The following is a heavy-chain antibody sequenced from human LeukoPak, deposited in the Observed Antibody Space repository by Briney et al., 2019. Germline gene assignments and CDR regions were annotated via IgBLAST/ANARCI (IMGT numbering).Heavy chain of an antibody. CDR2: INWNGGST. Sequence: GGSLRLSCAASGFTLDDYGMSWVRQAPGKGLEWVSGINWNGGSTGYADSVKGRFTISRDNAKNTLYLQMNSLRADDTAVYYCAKTQGYYDAWGQGALVTVSS. CDR3: AKTQGYYDA. D-gene: IGHD2-15*01. CDR1: GFTLDDYG. V-gene: IGHV3-20*04. J-gene: IGHJ5*02.